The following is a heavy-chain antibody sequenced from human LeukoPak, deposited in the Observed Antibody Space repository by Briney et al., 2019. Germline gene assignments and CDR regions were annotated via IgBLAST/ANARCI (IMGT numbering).Heavy chain of an antibody. D-gene: IGHD6-19*01. J-gene: IGHJ4*02. CDR2: IYYSGST. CDR3: ARAYSSGSRMYYFDY. Sequence: SETLSLTCTVSGGSISSYYWSWIRQPPGKGLEWIGYIYYSGSTNYNPSLKSRVTISVDTSKNQFSLKLSSVTAADTAVYYCARAYSSGSRMYYFDYWGQGTLVTVSS. V-gene: IGHV4-59*01. CDR1: GGSISSYY.